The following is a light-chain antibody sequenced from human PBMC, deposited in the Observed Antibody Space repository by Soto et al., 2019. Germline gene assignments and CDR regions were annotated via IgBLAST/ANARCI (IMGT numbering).Light chain of an antibody. CDR1: QSVSSSY. CDR2: GAS. Sequence: IVLTQSPGTLSLSPGERATLSCRASQSVSSSYLAWYQQKPGQAPRLLIYGASSRVTGIPDRFSGSGSGTDFTLTISRLEPEDFAVYYCQQYGSSPRFTFGPGTKVDIK. CDR3: QQYGSSPRFT. V-gene: IGKV3-20*01. J-gene: IGKJ3*01.